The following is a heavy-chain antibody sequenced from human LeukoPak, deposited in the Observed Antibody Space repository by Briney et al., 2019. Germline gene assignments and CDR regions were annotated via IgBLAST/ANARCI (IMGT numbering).Heavy chain of an antibody. CDR2: IKQDGSEK. CDR3: ARGGSSSWPKYVDY. CDR1: GFTFSSYW. V-gene: IGHV3-7*04. Sequence: GGSLRLSCAASGFTFSSYWMSWVRQAPGKGLEWVANIKQDGSEKYYVDSVKGRFTISRDNAKNSLYLQMNSLRAEDTAVYYCARGGSSSWPKYVDYWGQGTLVTVSS. D-gene: IGHD6-13*01. J-gene: IGHJ4*02.